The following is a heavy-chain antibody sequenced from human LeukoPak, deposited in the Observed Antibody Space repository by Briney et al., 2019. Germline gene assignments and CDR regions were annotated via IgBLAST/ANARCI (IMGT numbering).Heavy chain of an antibody. CDR2: INHSGST. CDR3: ARGWIVVVPAAMNYYYGMDV. J-gene: IGHJ6*04. D-gene: IGHD2-2*01. V-gene: IGHV4-34*01. Sequence: SETLSLTCAVYGVSFSGYYWSWLRQPPGKGLEWIGEINHSGSTNYNPSLKSRVTISVDTSKNQFSLKLSSVTAADTAVYYCARGWIVVVPAAMNYYYGMDVWGKGTTVTVSS. CDR1: GVSFSGYY.